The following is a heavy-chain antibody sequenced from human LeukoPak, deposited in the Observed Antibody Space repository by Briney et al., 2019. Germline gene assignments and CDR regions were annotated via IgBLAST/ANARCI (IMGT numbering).Heavy chain of an antibody. J-gene: IGHJ4*02. CDR2: IYPGDSDT. Sequence: GESLKISCKGSGYSFTSYWIGWVRQMPGKGLEWIGIIYPGDSDTRYSPSFQGQVTISADKSISTAHLQWSSLKASDTAMYYCARSASFSGWYYFDYWGQGTLVTVSS. D-gene: IGHD6-19*01. V-gene: IGHV5-51*01. CDR3: ARSASFSGWYYFDY. CDR1: GYSFTSYW.